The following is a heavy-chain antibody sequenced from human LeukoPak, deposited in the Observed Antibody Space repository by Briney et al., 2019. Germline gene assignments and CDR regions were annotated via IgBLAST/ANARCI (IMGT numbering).Heavy chain of an antibody. CDR2: FDPEDGET. D-gene: IGHD6-19*01. CDR3: ATAWGIAVAGIHGPYFQH. J-gene: IGHJ1*01. V-gene: IGHV1-24*01. Sequence: ASVKVSCKVSGYTLTELSMHWVRQAPGKGLEWMGGFDPEDGETIYAQKFQGRVTMTEDTSTDTAYMELSSLRSEDTAVYYCATAWGIAVAGIHGPYFQHWGQGTLVTVSS. CDR1: GYTLTELS.